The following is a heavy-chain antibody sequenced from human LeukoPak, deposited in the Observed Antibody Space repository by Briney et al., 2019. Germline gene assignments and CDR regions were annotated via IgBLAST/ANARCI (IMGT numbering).Heavy chain of an antibody. CDR2: ISSSSSYI. J-gene: IGHJ4*02. CDR1: GFTFSSYS. CDR3: AKDVYSSGTGYFDY. Sequence: GGSLRLSCAASGFTFSSYSMNWVRQAPGKGLEGVSSISSSSSYIYYADSVKGRFTISRDNAKNSLYLQMNSLRAEDTALYYCAKDVYSSGTGYFDYWGQGTLVTVSS. D-gene: IGHD6-19*01. V-gene: IGHV3-21*04.